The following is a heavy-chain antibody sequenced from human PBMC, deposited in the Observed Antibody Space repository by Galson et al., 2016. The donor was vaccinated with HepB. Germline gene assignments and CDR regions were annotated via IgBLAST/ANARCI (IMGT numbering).Heavy chain of an antibody. D-gene: IGHD3-9*01. J-gene: IGHJ4*02. CDR2: IWHAGNT. Sequence: LSLTCAVSGYSISSGYYWGWIRQSPGKGLEWIGSIWHAGNTFYNPSLRSRVSLSVDTSENQFSLRLTSVTAADTAVYYCARGDDILTGTYYSDYWGQGTLVTVSS. V-gene: IGHV4-38-2*01. CDR1: GYSISSGYY. CDR3: ARGDDILTGTYYSDY.